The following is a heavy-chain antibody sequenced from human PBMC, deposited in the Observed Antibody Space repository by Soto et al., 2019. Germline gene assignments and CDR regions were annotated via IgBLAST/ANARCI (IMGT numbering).Heavy chain of an antibody. D-gene: IGHD3-22*01. CDR2: IYHSGNT. CDR3: ARMNYYDTSGYPFDY. Sequence: PSETLSLTCTVSGGSISSYYWSWIRQPPGKGLEWIGEIYHSGNTNYNPSLKSRVTMAVDKSRNQFSLKLSSVTAADTAVYYCARMNYYDTSGYPFDYWGQGMMVTVSS. CDR1: GGSISSYY. V-gene: IGHV4-59*12. J-gene: IGHJ4*02.